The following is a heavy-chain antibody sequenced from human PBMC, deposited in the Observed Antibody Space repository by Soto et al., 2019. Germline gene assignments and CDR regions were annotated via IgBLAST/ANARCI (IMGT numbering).Heavy chain of an antibody. V-gene: IGHV4-61*01. Sequence: QVQLQESGPGLVKPSETLSLTCTVSGGSVSSGSYYWSWIRQPPGKGLEWIGYIYYSGSPNYNPSLKSRVTISLDTSKHQFSLKLSSVTAADTAVYYCARNHGGSSYYFDYWGQGTLVTVSS. CDR3: ARNHGGSSYYFDY. J-gene: IGHJ4*02. CDR2: IYYSGSP. D-gene: IGHD1-26*01. CDR1: GGSVSSGSYY.